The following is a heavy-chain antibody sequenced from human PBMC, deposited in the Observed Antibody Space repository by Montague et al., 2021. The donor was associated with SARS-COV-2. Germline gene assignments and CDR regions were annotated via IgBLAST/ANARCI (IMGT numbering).Heavy chain of an antibody. CDR1: GGSIRSSSYY. Sequence: SETLSLTCTVSGGSIRSSSYYWGWIRQPPGKGLEWIGSIYYSGSTYYNPSLKSRVTISVDTSKNHFSLKLSSVTAADTAVYYCARTTCLSAYFALWGHGTLVTVSS. CDR3: ARTTCLSAYFAL. CDR2: IYYSGST. J-gene: IGHJ2*01. V-gene: IGHV4-39*07. D-gene: IGHD5/OR15-5a*01.